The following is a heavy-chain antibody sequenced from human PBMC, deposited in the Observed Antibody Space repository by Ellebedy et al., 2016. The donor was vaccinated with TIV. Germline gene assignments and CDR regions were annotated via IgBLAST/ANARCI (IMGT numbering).Heavy chain of an antibody. J-gene: IGHJ4*02. CDR3: ARALGGGDSDY. CDR1: GFTFSSYA. CDR2: ISGSGGST. V-gene: IGHV3-23*01. Sequence: GGSLRLXCAASGFTFSSYAMSWVRQAPGKGLEWVSAISGSGGSTYYADSVKGRFTISRDNAKNSLYLQMNSLRAEDTAVYYCARALGGGDSDYWGQGTRVTVSS. D-gene: IGHD2-21*02.